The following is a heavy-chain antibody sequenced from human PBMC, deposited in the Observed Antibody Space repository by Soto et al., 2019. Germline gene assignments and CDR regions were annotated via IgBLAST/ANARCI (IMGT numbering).Heavy chain of an antibody. CDR2: ISGANGKI. V-gene: IGHV1-18*04. CDR1: GYTFTSYA. J-gene: IGHJ4*02. CDR3: AKNPGYYYDSTGYHFAY. D-gene: IGHD3-22*01. Sequence: ASVKVSCKTSGYTFTSYAIAWVRKAPGRGLEWMGWISGANGKISYGQGFQGRLTMTLDASARTGYMELRSLRSDDTAVYYCAKNPGYYYDSTGYHFAYWGQGTLVTVSS.